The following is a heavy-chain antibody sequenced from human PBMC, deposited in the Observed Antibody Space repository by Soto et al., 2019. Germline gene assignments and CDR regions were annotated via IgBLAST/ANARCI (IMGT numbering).Heavy chain of an antibody. J-gene: IGHJ4*02. V-gene: IGHV3-48*03. CDR2: IRRGGGTI. Sequence: EVQLVESGGGLVQPGGSLRLSCAASGFTFSSYAMNWVRQAPGKGLEWVSYIRRGGGTIYYADSVQGRFTISRDNAKNSLYLQMNSLRAEDTAVYYCARDDSGWDYWGQGTLVTVSS. CDR1: GFTFSSYA. D-gene: IGHD5-12*01. CDR3: ARDDSGWDY.